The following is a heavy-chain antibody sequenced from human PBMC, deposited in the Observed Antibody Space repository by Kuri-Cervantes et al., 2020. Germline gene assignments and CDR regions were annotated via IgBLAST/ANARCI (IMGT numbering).Heavy chain of an antibody. D-gene: IGHD5-18*01. V-gene: IGHV3-30*03. CDR2: ISYDGSNK. Sequence: GGSLRLSCAASGFTFSSYGMHWVRQAPGKGLEWVAVISYDGSNKYYADSVKGRFTISRDNSKNTLYLQMNSLRAEDTAVYYCARVYTAHDYGMDVWGQGTTVTVSS. J-gene: IGHJ6*02. CDR1: GFTFSSYG. CDR3: ARVYTAHDYGMDV.